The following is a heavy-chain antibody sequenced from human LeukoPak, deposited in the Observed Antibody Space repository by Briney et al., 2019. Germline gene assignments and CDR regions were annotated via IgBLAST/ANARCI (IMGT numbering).Heavy chain of an antibody. V-gene: IGHV3-48*01. J-gene: IGHJ6*03. CDR3: ARAHSSESYYYYMDA. D-gene: IGHD3-10*01. CDR1: GFTFSSYS. Sequence: PGGSLRLSCAASGFTFSSYSMNWVRQAPGKGLEWVSYISSSSSTIYYADSVKGRFTISRDNAKNSLYLQMNSLRAEDTAVYYCARAHSSESYYYYMDAWGKGTTVTVSS. CDR2: ISSSSSTI.